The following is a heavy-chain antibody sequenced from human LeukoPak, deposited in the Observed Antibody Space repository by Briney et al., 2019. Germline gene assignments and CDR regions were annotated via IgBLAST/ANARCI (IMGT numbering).Heavy chain of an antibody. J-gene: IGHJ4*02. D-gene: IGHD6-19*01. CDR3: ARAAAGTNSWYYFDY. CDR1: GDSISSGDNF. CDR2: IHYSGGT. Sequence: SETLSLTCTVSGDSISSGDNFWSWIRQPPGKGLEWIGYIHYSGGTYYNPSLKSRVIISGDMSKNQFSLTLNSLTAADSAMYYCARAAAGTNSWYYFDYWGQGTLVTVSS. V-gene: IGHV4-30-4*01.